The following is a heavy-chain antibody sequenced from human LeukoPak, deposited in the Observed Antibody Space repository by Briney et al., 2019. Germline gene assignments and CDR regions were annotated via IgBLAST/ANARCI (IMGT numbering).Heavy chain of an antibody. CDR2: INPSGGST. CDR3: ASGRSGSARGDAFDI. D-gene: IGHD3-3*01. CDR1: GYTFTSYY. J-gene: IGHJ3*02. Sequence: ASVKVSCKASGYTFTSYYMHWVRQAPGQGLEWMGIINPSGGSTSYAQKFQGRVTMTRDTSTSTVYMELSSLRSEDTAVYYCASGRSGSARGDAFDIWGQGTMVTVSS. V-gene: IGHV1-46*01.